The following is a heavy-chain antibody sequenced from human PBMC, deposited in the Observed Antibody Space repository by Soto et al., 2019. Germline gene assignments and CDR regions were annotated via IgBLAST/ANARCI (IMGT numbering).Heavy chain of an antibody. J-gene: IGHJ5*02. D-gene: IGHD6-13*01. CDR2: IYHSGST. CDR3: ARTPLVRNWFDP. Sequence: QVQLQESGPGLVKPSGTLSLTCAVSSGSISSSNWWSWVRQPPGKGLEWIGEIYHSGSTNYNPSLQSRVTISVDKSKNQFSLKLSSVTAADTAVYYCARTPLVRNWFDPWGQGTLVTVSS. V-gene: IGHV4-4*02. CDR1: SGSISSSNW.